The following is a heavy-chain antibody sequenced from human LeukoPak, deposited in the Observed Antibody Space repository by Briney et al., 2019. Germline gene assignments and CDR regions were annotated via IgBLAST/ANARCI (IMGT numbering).Heavy chain of an antibody. V-gene: IGHV4-34*01. CDR2: IKHGGFT. Sequence: SETLSLTCAVHGGSFSGFYWTWMRQPPGKELEWIGEIKHGGFTSYHPSLKSRVTMSEDASNNQFSLKLTSVTAADTAVYYCARGLGEGYPDYWGPGTLVTVSS. CDR1: GGSFSGFY. J-gene: IGHJ4*02. D-gene: IGHD5-24*01. CDR3: ARGLGEGYPDY.